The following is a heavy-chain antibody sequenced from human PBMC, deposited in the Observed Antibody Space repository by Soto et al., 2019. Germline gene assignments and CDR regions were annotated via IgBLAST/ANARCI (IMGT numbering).Heavy chain of an antibody. CDR1: GFTFSSYA. Sequence: PGGSLRLSRAASGFTFSSYAMSWVRQAPGKGLEWVSAISGSGGSTYYADSVKGRFTISRDNSKNTLYLQMNSLRAEDTAVYYCAKVGYGSGSYFDYWGQGTLVTVSS. V-gene: IGHV3-23*01. J-gene: IGHJ4*02. CDR3: AKVGYGSGSYFDY. D-gene: IGHD3-10*01. CDR2: ISGSGGST.